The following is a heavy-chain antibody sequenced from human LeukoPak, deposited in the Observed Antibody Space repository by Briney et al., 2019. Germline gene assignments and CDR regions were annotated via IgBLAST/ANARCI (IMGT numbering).Heavy chain of an antibody. CDR1: GFTFSSYG. V-gene: IGHV3-30*03. D-gene: IGHD5-18*01. J-gene: IGHJ4*02. CDR2: ISYDGSNE. CDR3: ARRGYSYETVIDY. Sequence: GGSLRLSCAASGFTFSSYGMHWVRQAPGKGLEWVSVISYDGSNEYYADSVKGRFTISRDNSKNTLYLQMSSLRAEDTAVYYCARRGYSYETVIDYWGQGTLVTVSS.